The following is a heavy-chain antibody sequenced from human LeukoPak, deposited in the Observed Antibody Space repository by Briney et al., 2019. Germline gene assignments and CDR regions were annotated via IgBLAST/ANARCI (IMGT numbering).Heavy chain of an antibody. J-gene: IGHJ5*02. CDR2: INPNSGGT. V-gene: IGHV1-2*02. CDR3: ARTYYYDSSGYTWQYNWFDP. CDR1: GYTFTGYY. Sequence: ASVKVSCKASGYTFTGYYMHWVRQAPGQGLEWMGWINPNSGGTNYAQKFQGRVTMTRDTSISTAYMGLSRLRSDDTAVYYCARTYYYDSSGYTWQYNWFDPWGQGTLVTVSS. D-gene: IGHD3-22*01.